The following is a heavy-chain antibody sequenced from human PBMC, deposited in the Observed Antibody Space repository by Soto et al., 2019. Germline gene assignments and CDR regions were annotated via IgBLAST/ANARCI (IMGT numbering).Heavy chain of an antibody. CDR2: INPNSGDT. D-gene: IGHD3-9*01. CDR3: ARSTIRWAYFDY. J-gene: IGHJ4*02. Sequence: ASVKVSCKASGYTFTGYYMHWVRQAPGQGLEWMGWINPNSGDTNYAQKFQGWVTMTRDTSISTAYMELRRLRSDDTAVYYCARSTIRWAYFDYWGQGTLVTVSS. V-gene: IGHV1-2*04. CDR1: GYTFTGYY.